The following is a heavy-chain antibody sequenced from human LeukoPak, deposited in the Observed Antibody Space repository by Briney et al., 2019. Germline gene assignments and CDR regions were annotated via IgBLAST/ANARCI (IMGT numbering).Heavy chain of an antibody. Sequence: ASVKVSCKASGYTFTSYDINWVRQATGQGLEWMGWMNPNGGNTGYAQKFQGRVTMTRNTSISTAYMELSSLRSEDTAVYYCASIRRSSGWYNNWFDPWGQGTLVTVSS. D-gene: IGHD6-19*01. CDR3: ASIRRSSGWYNNWFDP. CDR2: MNPNGGNT. CDR1: GYTFTSYD. V-gene: IGHV1-8*01. J-gene: IGHJ5*02.